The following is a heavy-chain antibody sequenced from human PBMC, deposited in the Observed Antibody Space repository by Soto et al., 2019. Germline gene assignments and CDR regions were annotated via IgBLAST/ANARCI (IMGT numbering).Heavy chain of an antibody. CDR1: GGSISRGPYT. D-gene: IGHD6-19*01. CDR2: ISHSGTT. J-gene: IGHJ5*02. CDR3: ARLPTGWPNWIDI. V-gene: IGHV4-39*01. Sequence: SETLSLTCTVSGGSISRGPYTWGWIRQPPEKGLQWIGTISHSGTTYYNPSLESRVTISLDTSNNQFSLRLTSVAATDTAVYYCARLPTGWPNWIDIWGQGTLVT.